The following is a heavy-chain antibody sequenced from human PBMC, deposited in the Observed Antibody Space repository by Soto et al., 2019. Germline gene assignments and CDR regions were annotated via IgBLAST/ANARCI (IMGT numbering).Heavy chain of an antibody. CDR3: AKGGRVGAAVRGYGMDV. J-gene: IGHJ6*02. Sequence: EVQLLESGGGLVQPGGSLRLSCAASGFTFSSYAMSWVRQAPGKGLEWVSAISGSGGSTYYADSVKGRLTISRDNSKNTLYLQMKSLSAEETAVYYWAKGGRVGAAVRGYGMDVWGQGTTVTVSS. V-gene: IGHV3-23*01. CDR1: GFTFSSYA. D-gene: IGHD1-26*01. CDR2: ISGSGGST.